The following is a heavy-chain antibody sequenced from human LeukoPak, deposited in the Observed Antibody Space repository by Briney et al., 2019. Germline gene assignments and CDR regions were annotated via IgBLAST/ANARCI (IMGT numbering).Heavy chain of an antibody. Sequence: GGSLRLSCAASQFTFSDYSMNWVRQAPGKGLEWVSSISRDSGHMYYADSVKGRFTISRDNAKNSLFLQMNSLRAEDTAVYYCARNLGYCTGGSCSQLFDFWGQGTLVTVSS. J-gene: IGHJ4*02. CDR2: ISRDSGHM. CDR1: QFTFSDYS. D-gene: IGHD2-15*01. V-gene: IGHV3-21*06. CDR3: ARNLGYCTGGSCSQLFDF.